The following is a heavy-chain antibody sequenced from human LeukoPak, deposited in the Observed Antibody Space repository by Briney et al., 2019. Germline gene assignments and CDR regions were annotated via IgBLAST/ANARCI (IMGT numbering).Heavy chain of an antibody. D-gene: IGHD2-2*01. J-gene: IGHJ3*02. Sequence: KPSETLSLTCAVSGYSISSGYYWGWIRQPPGKGLEWIGSIYHSGSTYYNPSLKSRVTISVDTSKNQFSLKLSSVTAADTAVYYCASSPTYYCSSTSCYQNAFDIWGQGTTVTVSS. CDR2: IYHSGST. CDR3: ASSPTYYCSSTSCYQNAFDI. CDR1: GYSISSGYY. V-gene: IGHV4-38-2*01.